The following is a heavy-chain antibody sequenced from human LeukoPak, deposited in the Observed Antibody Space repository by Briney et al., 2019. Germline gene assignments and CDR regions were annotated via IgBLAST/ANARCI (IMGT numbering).Heavy chain of an antibody. J-gene: IGHJ4*02. V-gene: IGHV4-39*07. CDR2: IYYSGST. D-gene: IGHD6-19*01. CDR3: AREGGEYSSGWIFDY. CDR1: GGSISSSSYY. Sequence: PSETLSLTCTVSGGSISSSSYYWGWIRQPPGKGLEWIGSIYYSGSTYYNPSLKSRVTISVDTSKNQFSLKLSSVTAADTAVYYCAREGGEYSSGWIFDYWGQGTLVTVSS.